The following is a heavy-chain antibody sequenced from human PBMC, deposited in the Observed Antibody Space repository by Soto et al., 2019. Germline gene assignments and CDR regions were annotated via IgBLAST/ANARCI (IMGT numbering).Heavy chain of an antibody. Sequence: GGSLRLSCAASGFTFTSYAVNWVRQAPGQGLEWVSSISGTSSYIYYADSVKGRFTISRDNAKNLMYLHMHSLRAADTALCYCSMDALGFGYYDYDFDIWGKGTM. V-gene: IGHV3-21*01. CDR3: SMDALGFGYYDYDFDI. CDR2: ISGTSSYI. D-gene: IGHD3-22*01. CDR1: GFTFTSYA. J-gene: IGHJ3*02.